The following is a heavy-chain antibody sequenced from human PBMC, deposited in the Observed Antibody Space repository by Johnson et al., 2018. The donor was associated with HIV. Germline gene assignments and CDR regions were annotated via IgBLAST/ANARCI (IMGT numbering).Heavy chain of an antibody. V-gene: IGHV3-9*03. Sequence: VQLVESGGGVVRPGGSLRLSCAASGFTFDDYAMHWVRQAPGKGLEWVSGISWNSGSIGYADSVKGRFTISRDNAKNSLYLQMNSLRAEDMAVYYCARPSGTTGPHGAFDIWGQGTMVTVSS. CDR3: ARPSGTTGPHGAFDI. CDR1: GFTFDDYA. J-gene: IGHJ3*02. D-gene: IGHD1-7*01. CDR2: ISWNSGSI.